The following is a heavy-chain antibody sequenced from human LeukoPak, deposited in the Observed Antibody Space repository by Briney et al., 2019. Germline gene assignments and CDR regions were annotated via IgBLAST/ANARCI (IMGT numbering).Heavy chain of an antibody. J-gene: IGHJ6*02. V-gene: IGHV2-70*11. CDR3: ARYNGDYEPYGMDV. CDR1: GFSLSTSGMC. Sequence: SGPALVKPTQTLTLTCTFSGFSLSTSGMCVSWIRQPPGKALEWLARIDWDDDKYYSTSLKTRLTISKDTSKNQVVLTMTNMDPVDTATYYRARYNGDYEPYGMDVWGQGTTVTVSS. CDR2: IDWDDDK. D-gene: IGHD4-17*01.